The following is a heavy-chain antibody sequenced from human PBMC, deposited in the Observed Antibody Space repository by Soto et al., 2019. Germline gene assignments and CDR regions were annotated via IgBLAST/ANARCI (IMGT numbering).Heavy chain of an antibody. CDR3: ARASGYSGSYYPHFDY. CDR2: ISYDGSNK. D-gene: IGHD1-26*01. Sequence: LRLSCAASGFTFSSYAMHWVRQAPGKGLEWVAVISYDGSNKYYADSVKGRFTISRDNSKNTLYLQMNSLRAEDTAVYYCARASGYSGSYYPHFDYWGQGTLVTVSS. CDR1: GFTFSSYA. J-gene: IGHJ4*02. V-gene: IGHV3-30-3*01.